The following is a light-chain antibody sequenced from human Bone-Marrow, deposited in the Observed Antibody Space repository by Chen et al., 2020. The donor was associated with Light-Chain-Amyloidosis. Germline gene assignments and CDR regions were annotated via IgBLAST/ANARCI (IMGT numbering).Light chain of an antibody. J-gene: IGLJ1*01. CDR2: EVT. Sequence: QSALTQPASVSGSPGQSITISCTGTSSDVGGDNHVSWYQQHPDKAPKLMIYEVTNRPSWVPGRFSGSKSDNTASLTISELQTEYEADYFCSSYTITNTLVFGSGTRVTVL. CDR3: SSYTITNTLV. V-gene: IGLV2-14*01. CDR1: SSDVGGDNH.